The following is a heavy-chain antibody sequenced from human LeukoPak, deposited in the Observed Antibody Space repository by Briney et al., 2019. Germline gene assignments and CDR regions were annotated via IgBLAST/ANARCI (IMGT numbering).Heavy chain of an antibody. V-gene: IGHV4-59*01. CDR1: GGSISSYY. D-gene: IGHD3-9*01. Sequence: SETLSITCTVSGGSISSYYWSWIRQPPGKGLEWIGYIYYSGSTNYNPSLKSRVTISVDTSKNQFSLKLSSVTAADTAVYYCARGERYFDWLFVAYWGQGTLVTVSS. CDR2: IYYSGST. CDR3: ARGERYFDWLFVAY. J-gene: IGHJ4*02.